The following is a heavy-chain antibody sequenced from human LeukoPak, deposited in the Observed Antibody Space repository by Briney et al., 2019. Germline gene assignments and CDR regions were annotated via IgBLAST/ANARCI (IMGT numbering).Heavy chain of an antibody. CDR2: IYSGGST. V-gene: IGHV3-53*01. J-gene: IGHJ4*02. Sequence: GGSLRLSCAASGFTVSSNYMSWVRQAPGKGLEWVSVIYSGGSTYYADSVKGRFTISGDNSKNTLYLQMNSLRAEDTAVYYCARDNYYDSSGYYSGDYWGQGTLVTVSS. D-gene: IGHD3-22*01. CDR1: GFTVSSNY. CDR3: ARDNYYDSSGYYSGDY.